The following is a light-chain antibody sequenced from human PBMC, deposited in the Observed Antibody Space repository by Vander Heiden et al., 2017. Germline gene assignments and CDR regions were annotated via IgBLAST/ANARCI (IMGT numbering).Light chain of an antibody. CDR1: QSVSSN. V-gene: IGKV3-15*01. Sequence: EIVMTQSPATLSVSPGERATLSCRASQSVSSNLAWYQQKPGQAPRLLIYGASTRATCSPARFSGSGSGTEFTLTISSLQSEDFAVYYCQQDTNWPRTFGHGIKVEIK. CDR2: GAS. J-gene: IGKJ1*01. CDR3: QQDTNWPRT.